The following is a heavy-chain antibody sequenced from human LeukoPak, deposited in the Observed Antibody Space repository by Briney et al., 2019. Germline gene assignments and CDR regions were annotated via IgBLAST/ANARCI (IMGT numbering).Heavy chain of an antibody. D-gene: IGHD5-12*01. CDR3: ARDLATAPYNWFDP. CDR2: IHSSGST. Sequence: SETLSLTCTVSGGSISSYYWSWIRQPAGKGLEWIGRIHSSGSTIYNPSLKSRVTMSVDTSKNQLSLNLSSVTAADTAVYYCARDLATAPYNWFDPWGQGTLVTVSS. J-gene: IGHJ5*02. V-gene: IGHV4-4*07. CDR1: GGSISSYY.